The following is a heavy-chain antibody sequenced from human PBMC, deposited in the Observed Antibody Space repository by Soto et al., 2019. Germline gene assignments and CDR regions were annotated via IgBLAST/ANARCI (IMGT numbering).Heavy chain of an antibody. J-gene: IGHJ3*01. CDR1: GFSLSADGVG. D-gene: IGHD2-2*01. CDR2: IYWDDDK. CDR3: AHAYGGTSWPNDAFDV. Sequence: QITLAESGPTLVKPTQTLTLTCTFSGFSLSADGVGVAWIRQPPGKALEWLALIYWDDDKRYSPSLKNRLTIPKDTSKNHVVLTRTNMDPVDTATYYCAHAYGGTSWPNDAFDVWGQGTVVTVSS. V-gene: IGHV2-5*02.